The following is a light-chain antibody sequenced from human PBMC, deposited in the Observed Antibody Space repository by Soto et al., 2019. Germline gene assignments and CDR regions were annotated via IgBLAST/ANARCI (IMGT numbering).Light chain of an antibody. CDR3: QQYNNWPIT. V-gene: IGKV3D-15*01. CDR1: QSVSSN. Sequence: ERVMTQSPATPSVSPGERATLSCRASQSVSSNLAWYQQTPGQVPRLLIYGASTRATGIPARFSGSGSGTEFTRTISSLQSEDFAVYYCQQYNNWPITFGGGTKVEIK. J-gene: IGKJ4*01. CDR2: GAS.